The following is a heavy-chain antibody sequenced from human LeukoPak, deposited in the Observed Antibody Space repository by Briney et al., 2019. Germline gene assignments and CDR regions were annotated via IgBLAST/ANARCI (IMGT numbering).Heavy chain of an antibody. J-gene: IGHJ4*02. CDR3: AKGSPPGD. V-gene: IGHV3-11*03. D-gene: IGHD3-16*01. CDR1: GFTFSDYY. CDR2: ISTTSGFT. Sequence: GGPLRLSCAPSGFTFSDYYMTWIRRPPGKGLEWVSCISTTSGFTNYADSVRGRFTISRDNAKNSLFLQMNTLRPDDTAVYYCAKGSPPGDWGQGTLVTVSS.